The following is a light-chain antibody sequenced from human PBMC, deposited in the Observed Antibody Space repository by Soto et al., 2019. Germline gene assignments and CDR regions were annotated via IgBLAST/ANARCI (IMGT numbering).Light chain of an antibody. J-gene: IGLJ3*02. Sequence: QSVLMQPPSMSAAPGQMVAISCSGTSSNIGDNSVSWYQHFPGTAPKVLIYDNNRRPSGIPDRFSGSKSGTSATLTIIGLQTGDEADYYCATWDSALSAGVFGGGTQLTVL. CDR2: DNN. CDR3: ATWDSALSAGV. CDR1: SSNIGDNS. V-gene: IGLV1-51*01.